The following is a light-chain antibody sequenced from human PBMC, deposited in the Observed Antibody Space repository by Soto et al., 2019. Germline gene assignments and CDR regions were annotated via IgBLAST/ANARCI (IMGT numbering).Light chain of an antibody. CDR2: DAS. Sequence: EIVLTQSPATLSLSPGERATLSCRASQSVNSYLAWYQQKPGQAPRLLIYDASNRATGIPARFSGSGSGTSFNLTISDLEPDDVAVYYCQQRTAFTFGGGTQVEIK. J-gene: IGKJ4*02. V-gene: IGKV3-11*01. CDR3: QQRTAFT. CDR1: QSVNSY.